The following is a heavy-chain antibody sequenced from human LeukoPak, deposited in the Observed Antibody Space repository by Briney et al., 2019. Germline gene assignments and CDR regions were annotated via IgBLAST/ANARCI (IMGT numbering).Heavy chain of an antibody. CDR3: TKDGGGYDTSGYYYGDY. CDR2: ISGSGGST. D-gene: IGHD3-22*01. CDR1: GFTFSSYA. J-gene: IGHJ4*02. V-gene: IGHV3-23*01. Sequence: GGSLRLSCAASGFTFSSYAMSWVRQAPGKGLEWVSTISGSGGSTYYADSVKGRFTISRDNSKNTLYLQMNSLRAEDTAVYYCTKDGGGYDTSGYYYGDYWGQGTLVTVSS.